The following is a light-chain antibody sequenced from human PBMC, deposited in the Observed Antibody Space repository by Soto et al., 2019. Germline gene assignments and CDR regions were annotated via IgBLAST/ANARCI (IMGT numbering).Light chain of an antibody. J-gene: IGKJ1*01. CDR3: QQYGSSRT. V-gene: IGKV3-20*01. Sequence: NGLTQSPGTPSLSPGERATLSCKASQSVSSSYLAWYQQRPGQAPRLLIYGASSRATGIPDRFSGSGSGTDFSLTISRLEPEDFAVYYCQQYGSSRTFGQGTKVDIK. CDR2: GAS. CDR1: QSVSSSY.